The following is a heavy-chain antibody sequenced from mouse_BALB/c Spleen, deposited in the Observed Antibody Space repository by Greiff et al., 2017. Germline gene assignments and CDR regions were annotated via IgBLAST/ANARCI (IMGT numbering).Heavy chain of an antibody. V-gene: IGHV3-2*02. J-gene: IGHJ4*01. D-gene: IGHD1-1*02. CDR3: ARQDLWNYYAMDY. CDR1: GYSITSDYA. CDR2: ISYSGST. Sequence: VQLKESGPGLVKPSQSLSLTCTVTGYSITSDYAWNWIRQFPGNKLEWMGYISYSGSTSYNPSLKSRISITRDTSKNQFFLQLNSVTTEDTATYYCARQDLWNYYAMDYWGQGTSVTVSS.